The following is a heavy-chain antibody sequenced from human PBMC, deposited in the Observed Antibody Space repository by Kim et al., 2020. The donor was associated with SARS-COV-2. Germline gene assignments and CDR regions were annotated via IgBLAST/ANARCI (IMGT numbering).Heavy chain of an antibody. D-gene: IGHD6-19*01. V-gene: IGHV3-43*02. CDR1: GFTFDDFG. Sequence: GGSLRLSCAASGFTFDDFGMHWVRQAPGKGLEWVSLISGDGVSTDYADSVKGRFTISRDNNKDYLYLQMNSLRTEDTAFYYCAKSSGYSSGWYFDYWGQGTLVAVSS. CDR3: AKSSGYSSGWYFDY. CDR2: ISGDGVST. J-gene: IGHJ4*02.